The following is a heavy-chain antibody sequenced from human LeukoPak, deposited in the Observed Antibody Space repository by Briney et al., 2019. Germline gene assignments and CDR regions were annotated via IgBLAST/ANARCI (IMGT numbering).Heavy chain of an antibody. V-gene: IGHV1-2*02. CDR1: GYTFTDYY. J-gene: IGHJ3*02. D-gene: IGHD2-2*01. Sequence: GASVKVSCKASGYTFTDYYIHWVRQAPGQGLEWMGWINPNSDGTNYAQKFQGRVTMTRDTSISTAYMELSRLRSDDTAVYYCAREDEYCTSTSCYAFDIWGQGTMVTVSS. CDR2: INPNSDGT. CDR3: AREDEYCTSTSCYAFDI.